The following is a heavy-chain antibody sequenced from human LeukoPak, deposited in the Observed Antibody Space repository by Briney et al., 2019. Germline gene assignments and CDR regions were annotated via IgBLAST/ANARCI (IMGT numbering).Heavy chain of an antibody. V-gene: IGHV4-30-4*01. CDR1: GVSISSGDYY. CDR2: IYYSGST. CDR3: ARDPSSALDI. J-gene: IGHJ3*02. Sequence: SETLSLTCTVSGVSISSGDYYWSWLRQPPGKGLEWIGYIYYSGSTYYNPSLKRRATISVDTSKNQFSLKLSSVIAADTAVYYCARDPSSALDIWGQGTMVTVSS.